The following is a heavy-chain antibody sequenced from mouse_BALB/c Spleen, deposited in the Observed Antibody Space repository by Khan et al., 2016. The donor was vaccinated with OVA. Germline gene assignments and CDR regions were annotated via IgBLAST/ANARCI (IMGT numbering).Heavy chain of an antibody. D-gene: IGHD1-1*01. V-gene: IGHV1S41*01. CDR2: IGPGSGST. J-gene: IGHJ4*01. CDR3: ARSNYYGSSLDAMDY. CDR1: GYTFTSYW. Sequence: DLVKPGASVKLSCKASGYTFTSYWINWIKQRPGQGLEWIGRIGPGSGSTSYNDMFTGKATLTVDTTSSTAYIQLSSLSSEDSAVYFLARSNYYGSSLDAMDYWGQGTSVTGSS.